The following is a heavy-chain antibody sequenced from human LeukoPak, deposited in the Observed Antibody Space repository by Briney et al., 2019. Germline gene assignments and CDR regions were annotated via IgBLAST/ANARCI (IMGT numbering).Heavy chain of an antibody. J-gene: IGHJ4*02. CDR1: GFTFSSYA. CDR3: ARDLATDDY. V-gene: IGHV3-30-3*01. CDR2: ISYDGSNK. Sequence: GGSLRLPCAASGFTFSSYAMHWVRQAPGKGLEWVAVISYDGSNKYYADSVKGRFTISRDNSKNTLYLQMNSLRAEDTAVYYCARDLATDDYWGQGTLVTVSS. D-gene: IGHD5-12*01.